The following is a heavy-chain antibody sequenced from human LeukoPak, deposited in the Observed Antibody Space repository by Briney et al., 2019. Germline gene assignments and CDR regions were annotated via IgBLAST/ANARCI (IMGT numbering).Heavy chain of an antibody. CDR2: IYPGDSDT. V-gene: IGHV5-51*01. Sequence: GDSLQISCKGSAYSFTTYWIAWVRQMPGQGLEWMGIIYPGDSDTRSSPSFQGQVTISADKSINTAYLQWSSLKASDTAMYYCARQAYYYDSSDYYVHYFDYWGQGTLVTVSS. CDR1: AYSFTTYW. CDR3: ARQAYYYDSSDYYVHYFDY. D-gene: IGHD3-22*01. J-gene: IGHJ4*02.